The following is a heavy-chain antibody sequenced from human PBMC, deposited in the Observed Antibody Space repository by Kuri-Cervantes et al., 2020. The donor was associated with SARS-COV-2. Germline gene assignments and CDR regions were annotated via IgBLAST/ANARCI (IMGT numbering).Heavy chain of an antibody. V-gene: IGHV4-34*01. CDR3: ARGVIADRYWYFDL. Sequence: GSLRLTCAVYGGSFSGYYWSWIRQPPGKGLEWIGEINHSGSTNYNPSLKGRVTISVDTSKNQFSLKLSSVTAADTAVYYCARGVIADRYWYFDLWGRGTLVTVSS. CDR2: INHSGST. D-gene: IGHD6-13*01. J-gene: IGHJ2*01. CDR1: GGSFSGYY.